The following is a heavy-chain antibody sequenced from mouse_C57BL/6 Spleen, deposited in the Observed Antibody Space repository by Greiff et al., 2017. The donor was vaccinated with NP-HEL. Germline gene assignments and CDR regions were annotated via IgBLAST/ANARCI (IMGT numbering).Heavy chain of an antibody. V-gene: IGHV1-55*01. CDR3: ARWGYDQAWFAY. D-gene: IGHD2-2*01. J-gene: IGHJ3*01. CDR2: IYPGSGST. Sequence: QLKQPGAELVKPGASVKMSCKASGYTFTSYWITWVKQRPGQGLEWIGDIYPGSGSTNYNEKFKSKATLTVDTSSSTAYMQLSSLTSEDSAVYYCARWGYDQAWFAYWGQGTLVTVSA. CDR1: GYTFTSYW.